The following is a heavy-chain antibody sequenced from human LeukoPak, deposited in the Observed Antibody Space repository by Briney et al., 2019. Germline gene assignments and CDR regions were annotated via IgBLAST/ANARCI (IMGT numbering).Heavy chain of an antibody. D-gene: IGHD6-13*01. J-gene: IGHJ4*02. CDR2: INSDGSST. CDR3: ARVGYISSWYVDY. V-gene: IGHV3-74*01. CDR1: GFTFSSYW. Sequence: GGSLRLSCAASGFTFSSYWMHWVRQAPGKGLVWVSRINSDGSSTSYADSVKGRFTISRDNAKNTLYLQMNSLRAEDTAVYYCARVGYISSWYVDYWGQGTLVTVSS.